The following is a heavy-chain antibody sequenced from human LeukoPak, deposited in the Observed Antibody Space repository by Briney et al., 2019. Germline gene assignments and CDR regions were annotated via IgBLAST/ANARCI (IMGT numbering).Heavy chain of an antibody. CDR1: GASISGYY. CDR2: IYHSGST. J-gene: IGHJ4*02. Sequence: SETLSLTCTVSGASISGYYWGWIRQPPGKGLEWIGSIYHSGSTYYNPSLKGRVTISVDTSKNQFSLKLSSVTAADTAVYYCARGRSRAMYSSSWLPDYWGQGTLVTVSS. D-gene: IGHD6-13*01. CDR3: ARGRSRAMYSSSWLPDY. V-gene: IGHV4-38-2*02.